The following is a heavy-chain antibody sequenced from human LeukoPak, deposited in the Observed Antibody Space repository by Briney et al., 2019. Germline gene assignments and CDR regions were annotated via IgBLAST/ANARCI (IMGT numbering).Heavy chain of an antibody. V-gene: IGHV4-4*07. J-gene: IGHJ4*02. D-gene: IGHD1-26*01. CDR1: GGSISSSY. CDR2: IYASGSS. CDR3: AREGGSSRSLEN. Sequence: SETLSLTCNVSGGSISSSYWSWIRQPAGKGLEWIGRIYASGSSNYNPSLNSRVTMSVDTSKNQFSLNLSSVTAADTAVYYCAREGGSSRSLENWGQGTLVTVSS.